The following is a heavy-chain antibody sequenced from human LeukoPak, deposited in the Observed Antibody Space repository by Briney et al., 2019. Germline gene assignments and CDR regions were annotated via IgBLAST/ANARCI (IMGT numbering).Heavy chain of an antibody. D-gene: IGHD5-24*01. CDR1: GGSISSYY. CDR3: ARVSPKGMATTMFDY. CDR2: IYYSGST. V-gene: IGHV4-59*01. Sequence: PSETLSLTCTVSGGSISSYYWSWIRQPPGKGLEWIGYIYYSGSTNYNPSLKSRVTISVDTSKNQFSLKLSSVTAADTVVYYCARVSPKGMATTMFDYWGQGTLVTVSS. J-gene: IGHJ4*02.